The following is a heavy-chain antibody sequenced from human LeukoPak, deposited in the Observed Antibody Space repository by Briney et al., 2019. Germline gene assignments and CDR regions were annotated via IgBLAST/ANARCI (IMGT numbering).Heavy chain of an antibody. J-gene: IGHJ4*02. CDR1: GFTFSSYG. V-gene: IGHV3-23*01. D-gene: IGHD1-20*01. CDR2: ISGSGGST. Sequence: GGTLRLSCAASGFTFSSYGMSWVRQAPGKGLEWVSAISGSGGSTYYADSVKGRFTISRDNSKNTLYLQMNSLRAEDTAVYYCAKDQYNWNDGFDYWGQGTLVTVSS. CDR3: AKDQYNWNDGFDY.